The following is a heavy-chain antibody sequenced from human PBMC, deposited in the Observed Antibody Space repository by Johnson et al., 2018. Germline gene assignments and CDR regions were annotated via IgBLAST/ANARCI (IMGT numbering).Heavy chain of an antibody. V-gene: IGHV4-61*02. CDR2: IYAPGNT. J-gene: IGHJ4*02. CDR3: ARGVPSRGSIDS. D-gene: IGHD6-13*01. CDR1: GDSITSSAYY. Sequence: QVQLQESGPGLVKPSQTLSLTCSVSGDSITSSAYYWSWIRQPAGKGLEWIGRIYAPGNTNYNPSLKSRVTMEVDTSKKQFSLNLNPETAPDPAVYFCARGVPSRGSIDSWGQGTLVTVSS.